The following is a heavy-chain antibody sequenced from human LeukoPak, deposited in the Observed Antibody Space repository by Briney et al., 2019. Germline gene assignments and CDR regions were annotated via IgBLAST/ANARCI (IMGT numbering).Heavy chain of an antibody. Sequence: SETLSLTCTVSGGSISSSGYYWSWIRQHPGKGLEWIGYIYYSGSTYYNPSLKSRVTISVDTSKNQFSLKLSSVTAADTAVYYCARDSKYYYGHYYMDVWGKGTTVTVSS. V-gene: IGHV4-31*03. J-gene: IGHJ6*03. CDR2: IYYSGST. CDR1: GGSISSSGYY. CDR3: ARDSKYYYGHYYMDV. D-gene: IGHD3-10*01.